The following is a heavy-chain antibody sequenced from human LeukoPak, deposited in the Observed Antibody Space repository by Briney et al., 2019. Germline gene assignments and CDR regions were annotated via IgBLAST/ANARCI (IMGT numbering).Heavy chain of an antibody. V-gene: IGHV4-39*01. J-gene: IGHJ1*01. CDR2: IYYSGST. CDR1: GGSISSSSYY. CDR3: AYYGSGSYNAEYFQH. D-gene: IGHD3-10*01. Sequence: ASETLSLTCTVSGGSISSSSYYWGWIRQPPGKGLEWIGSIYYSGSTYYNPSLKSRVTISVDTSKNQFSLKLSSVTAADTAVYYCAYYGSGSYNAEYFQHWGQGTLVTVSS.